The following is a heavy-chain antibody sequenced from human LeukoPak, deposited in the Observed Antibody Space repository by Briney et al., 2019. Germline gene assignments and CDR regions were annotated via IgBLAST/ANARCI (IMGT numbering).Heavy chain of an antibody. Sequence: SVKVSCKASGGTFSSYAISWVRQAPGQGLEWMGGIIPIFGAANYAQKFQGRVTITADESTSTAYMELSSLRSEDTAVYYCARVSYSSSSSFDYWGQGTLVTVSS. D-gene: IGHD6-6*01. CDR2: IIPIFGAA. J-gene: IGHJ4*02. CDR3: ARVSYSSSSSFDY. CDR1: GGTFSSYA. V-gene: IGHV1-69*13.